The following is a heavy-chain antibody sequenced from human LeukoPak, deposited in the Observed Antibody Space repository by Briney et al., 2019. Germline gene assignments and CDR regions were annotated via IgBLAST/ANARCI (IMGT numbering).Heavy chain of an antibody. Sequence: GKSLRLSCAAPGFTFSSCGMHWVRQAPGKGLEWVALIFYDGSNKYYSDSVKGRFTISRDNSNNTLYLQMNGLRAEDTAVYYCACAGRGYYDSLDYWGQGNLVTVSS. CDR3: ACAGRGYYDSLDY. V-gene: IGHV3-33*01. J-gene: IGHJ4*02. CDR1: GFTFSSCG. CDR2: IFYDGSNK. D-gene: IGHD3-22*01.